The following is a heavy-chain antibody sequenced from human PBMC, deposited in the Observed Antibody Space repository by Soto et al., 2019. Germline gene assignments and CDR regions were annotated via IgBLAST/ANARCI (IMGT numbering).Heavy chain of an antibody. V-gene: IGHV1-69*13. D-gene: IGHD2-2*03. J-gene: IGHJ6*02. CDR2: IIPLFGKA. CDR1: GGSFSIDA. CDR3: ARGSGYCSPCHYYEMDV. Sequence: SVKVSCKASGGSFSIDAINWVRQAPGQGLEWMGGIIPLFGKADYALKFQGRITITADEFTSTAYMELYSLRSEDTAVYYCARGSGYCSPCHYYEMDVWGQGTSVPVSS.